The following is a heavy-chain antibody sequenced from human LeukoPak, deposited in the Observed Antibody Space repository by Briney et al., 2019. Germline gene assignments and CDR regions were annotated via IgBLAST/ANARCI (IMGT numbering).Heavy chain of an antibody. Sequence: ASVKVSCKASGGTFSSYAISWVRQAPGQGLEWMGRIIPILGIANYAQKFQGRVTITADKSTSTAYMELSSLRSEDTAVYYCARARGPGDAFDIWGQGTMVTVSS. CDR1: GGTFSSYA. D-gene: IGHD3-10*01. CDR3: ARARGPGDAFDI. V-gene: IGHV1-69*04. CDR2: IIPILGIA. J-gene: IGHJ3*02.